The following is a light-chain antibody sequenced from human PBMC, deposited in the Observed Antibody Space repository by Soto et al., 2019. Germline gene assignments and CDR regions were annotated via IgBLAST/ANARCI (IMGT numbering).Light chain of an antibody. Sequence: DIQMTQSPSTLSASVGDRVTITCRASQSISSWLAWYQQKPGKAPKLLIYKASSLESGVLSRFSGSGSGTEFTLTISSLQTDDFATEYLQQYNSYSGTFGRGTKVELK. CDR1: QSISSW. CDR3: QQYNSYSGT. J-gene: IGKJ1*01. CDR2: KAS. V-gene: IGKV1-5*03.